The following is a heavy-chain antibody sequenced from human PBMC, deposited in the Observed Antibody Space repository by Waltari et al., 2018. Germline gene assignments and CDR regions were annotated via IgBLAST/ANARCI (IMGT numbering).Heavy chain of an antibody. CDR3: ARDDRSCGGDCYFLDH. D-gene: IGHD2-21*02. J-gene: IGHJ4*02. Sequence: QIQLVQSGAEVTKPGALVKVPWKAPGYTFSRYGIPWVRQAPGQGLEWMGSISAYNGNTNYAQKVQDRVTMTTDTSTSTAQMELRSLTSDDTAVYYCARDDRSCGGDCYFLDHWGQGTLVTVSS. V-gene: IGHV1-18*01. CDR2: ISAYNGNT. CDR1: GYTFSRYG.